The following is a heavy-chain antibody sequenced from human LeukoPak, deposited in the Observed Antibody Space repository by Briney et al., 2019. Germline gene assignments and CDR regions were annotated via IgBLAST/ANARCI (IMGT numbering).Heavy chain of an antibody. V-gene: IGHV3-74*01. D-gene: IGHD2-15*01. CDR3: ARNPSGDCDY. CDR1: GFTFRDYW. CDR2: INSDGSIT. J-gene: IGHJ4*02. Sequence: GGSLRLSCAASGFTFRDYWMHWVRQVPGKGLLWVSHINSDGSITDYADSVKGRFTISRDNARNTLSLQMDSLRVEDTAVYYCARNPSGDCDYWGQGALVTVSS.